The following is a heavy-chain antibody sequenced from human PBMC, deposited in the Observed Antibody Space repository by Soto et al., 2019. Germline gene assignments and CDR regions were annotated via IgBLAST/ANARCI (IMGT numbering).Heavy chain of an antibody. Sequence: QVQLVQSGAEVKKPGASVKVSCKASGYTFTSYAMHWVRRAPGQRLEWMGWINAGNGNTKYSQKSQGRVTITRDTSASTAYMELSSLRSEDTAVYYCATDIVGATTDYWGQGTLVTVSS. CDR2: INAGNGNT. D-gene: IGHD1-26*01. CDR3: ATDIVGATTDY. V-gene: IGHV1-3*01. CDR1: GYTFTSYA. J-gene: IGHJ4*02.